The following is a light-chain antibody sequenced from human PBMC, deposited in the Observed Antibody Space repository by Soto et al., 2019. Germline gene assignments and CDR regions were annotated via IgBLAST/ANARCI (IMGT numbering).Light chain of an antibody. J-gene: IGLJ3*02. CDR2: GNS. CDR3: QSYDSRLSGWV. CDR1: SSNTGAGYD. Sequence: QSVLTQPPSVSGAPGQRVTISCTGSSSNTGAGYDVHWYQQLPGTAPKLLISGNSNRPSGVPDRFSGSKSGTSASLAITGLQAEDEADYYCQSYDSRLSGWVFGGGTQLTVL. V-gene: IGLV1-40*01.